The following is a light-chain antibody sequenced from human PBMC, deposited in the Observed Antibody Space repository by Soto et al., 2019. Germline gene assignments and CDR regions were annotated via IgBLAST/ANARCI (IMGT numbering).Light chain of an antibody. J-gene: IGLJ2*01. CDR3: AAWDDSLSAPYVV. Sequence: QPVLTQPPSASGTPGQRVTISCSGSSSNIGSNYVYWYQQLPGTAPKLLIYRNNQRPSGVPDRFSGSKSGTSASLAISGLRSEDEADYYCAAWDDSLSAPYVVFGGGTKLTVL. CDR1: SSNIGSNY. CDR2: RNN. V-gene: IGLV1-47*01.